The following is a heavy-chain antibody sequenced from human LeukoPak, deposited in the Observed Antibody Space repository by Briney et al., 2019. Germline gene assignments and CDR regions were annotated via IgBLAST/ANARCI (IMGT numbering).Heavy chain of an antibody. CDR2: INTETGNP. V-gene: IGHV7-4-1*02. D-gene: IGHD1-26*01. Sequence: ASVKVSCKASGYTFTNYAINWVRQAPGQGLEWVGWINTETGNPTYAQDFTGRFAFSLDTSVTTTYLQISSLKAEDTAVYYCARVGKYIGSYPDYWGQGTLVTVSS. CDR3: ARVGKYIGSYPDY. CDR1: GYTFTNYA. J-gene: IGHJ4*02.